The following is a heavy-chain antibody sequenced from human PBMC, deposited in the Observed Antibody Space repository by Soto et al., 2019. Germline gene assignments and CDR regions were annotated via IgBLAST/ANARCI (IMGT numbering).Heavy chain of an antibody. V-gene: IGHV1-69*01. CDR2: IIPIFGTA. Sequence: QVQLVQSGAEVKKPGSSVKVSCKASGGTFSSYAISWVRQAPGQGLEWMGGIIPIFGTANYAQKFQGRVTITADESTTTADRGRASLRSENTAVYSCARGAYYYDVSGYLFAYGGQETPVTSSP. D-gene: IGHD3-22*01. CDR1: GGTFSSYA. J-gene: IGHJ4*02. CDR3: ARGAYYYDVSGYLFAY.